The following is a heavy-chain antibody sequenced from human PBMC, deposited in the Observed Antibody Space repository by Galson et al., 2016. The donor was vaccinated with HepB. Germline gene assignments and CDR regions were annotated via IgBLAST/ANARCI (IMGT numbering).Heavy chain of an antibody. Sequence: SLRLSCATSGFTFNNYGFHWVRQAPGKGLEWVAVIWYDGSKEFYADYAKGRFTISRDDSKNTLSLKLTFVTAADTAVYFCARDANWGAFGYGMDVWGQGTTATVSS. D-gene: IGHD7-27*01. CDR3: ARDANWGAFGYGMDV. CDR1: GFTFNNYG. V-gene: IGHV3-33*01. CDR2: IWYDGSKE. J-gene: IGHJ6*02.